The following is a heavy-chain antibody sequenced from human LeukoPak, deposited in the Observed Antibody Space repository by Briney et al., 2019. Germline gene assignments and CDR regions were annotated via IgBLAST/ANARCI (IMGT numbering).Heavy chain of an antibody. D-gene: IGHD1-7*01. CDR3: VGGNYTDGGRNWFDP. Sequence: PSETLSLTCTVSGDTIHSHLYGWIRQPGCGGLAWIGRTHTDGNTLYNPSLKSRVTMSVDTSKSQFSLRLTSVTAADTAFYYCVGGNYTDGGRNWFDPWGQGILVTVSS. CDR1: GDTIHSHL. J-gene: IGHJ5*02. CDR2: THTDGNT. V-gene: IGHV4-4*07.